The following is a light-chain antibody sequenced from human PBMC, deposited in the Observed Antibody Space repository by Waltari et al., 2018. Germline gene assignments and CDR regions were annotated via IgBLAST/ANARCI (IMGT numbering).Light chain of an antibody. V-gene: IGKV3-20*01. CDR1: QSVSRF. J-gene: IGKJ1*01. CDR3: QKYGTLPAT. Sequence: EIVLTQSPGTLSLPPGERATLSCRASQSVSRFLAWYQQKPGQAPRLLLYEASSRATDIPDRFSGSGSGTDFSLTISRLEPEDFAVYYCQKYGTLPATFGQGTKVEIK. CDR2: EAS.